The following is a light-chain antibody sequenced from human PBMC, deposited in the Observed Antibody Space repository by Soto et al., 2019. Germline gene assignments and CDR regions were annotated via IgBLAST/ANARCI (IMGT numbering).Light chain of an antibody. Sequence: QSALTQPASVSGSPGQSITISCTGTSSDVGGYNYVSWYQQHPGKAPKLMMYDVSNGPSGVSNRFSGSKSGSTASLTISGLQAEDEADYSCSSYTSSSTLLYVFGTGTKLTVL. CDR1: SSDVGGYNY. J-gene: IGLJ1*01. CDR3: SSYTSSSTLLYV. CDR2: DVS. V-gene: IGLV2-14*01.